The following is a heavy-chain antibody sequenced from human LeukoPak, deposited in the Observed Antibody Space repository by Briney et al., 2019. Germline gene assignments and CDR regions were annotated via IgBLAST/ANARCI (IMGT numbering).Heavy chain of an antibody. CDR3: VREAGYCAPVCVKTNWFDP. V-gene: IGHV3-23*01. D-gene: IGHD2-15*01. CDR2: ISNGKT. J-gene: IGHJ5*02. Sequence: PGGSLRLSCAASGFPFSSHALSWVRQPPGKGLEWVAAISNGKTYYADSVRGRFAISRDDSTNTVYLHMNSLRDEDPALYHCVREAGYCAPVCVKTNWFDPWGQGTLVTVSS. CDR1: GFPFSSHA.